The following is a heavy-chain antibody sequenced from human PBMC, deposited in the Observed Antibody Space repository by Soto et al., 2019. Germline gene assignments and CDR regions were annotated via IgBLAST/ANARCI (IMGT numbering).Heavy chain of an antibody. D-gene: IGHD6-19*01. CDR3: ARAPGAVNSYAGVDV. J-gene: IGHJ6*02. CDR1: GLIFSDYY. V-gene: IGHV3-11*05. Sequence: GGSLRLSCVASGLIFSDYYMAWIRRAPGKGLEWVSYISDGGSYTNHGNSVRGRVSVSRDDARNSLYLQINSLRVEDTGVYYCARAPGAVNSYAGVDVWGQGTTVTVS. CDR2: ISDGGSYT.